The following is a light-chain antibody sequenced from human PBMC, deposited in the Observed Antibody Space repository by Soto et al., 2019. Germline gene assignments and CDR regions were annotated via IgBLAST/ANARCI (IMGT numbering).Light chain of an antibody. CDR3: QQYSSSLT. CDR1: QSVSSY. CDR2: DAS. Sequence: EIVLTQSPATLSLSPGERATLSCRASQSVSSYLAWYQQKPGQAPRLLIYDASNRATGIPARFSGSGSGTDFTLTISSLEPEDFAVYYCQQYSSSLTFGGGTKVDI. J-gene: IGKJ4*01. V-gene: IGKV3-11*01.